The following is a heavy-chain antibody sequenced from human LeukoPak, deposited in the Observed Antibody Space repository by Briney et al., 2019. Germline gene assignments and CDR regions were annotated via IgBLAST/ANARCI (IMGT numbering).Heavy chain of an antibody. V-gene: IGHV3-11*01. D-gene: IGHD3-22*01. CDR1: GFTFSDYY. Sequence: GGSLRLSCAASGFTFSDYYMSWIRQAPGKGLEWVSYISSSGSTIYYADSVKGRSTISRDNAKNSLYLQMNSLRAEDTAVYYCARESYYYDSSGYYDMYYFDYWGQGTLVTVSS. J-gene: IGHJ4*02. CDR3: ARESYYYDSSGYYDMYYFDY. CDR2: ISSSGSTI.